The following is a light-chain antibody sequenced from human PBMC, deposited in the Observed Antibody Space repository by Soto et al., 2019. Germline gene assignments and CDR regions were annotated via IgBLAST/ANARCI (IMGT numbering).Light chain of an antibody. CDR2: DAS. CDR1: QSVSSY. V-gene: IGKV3-11*01. CDR3: QQRSNWPPIFT. Sequence: EIVLTQSPATLSLSPGERATLSCRASQSVSSYLAWYQQKPGQAPRLLIYDASNRATGIPARFSGSGSGTDFPLIISSLEPEDFAVYYCQQRSNWPPIFTFGPGTKVDIK. J-gene: IGKJ3*01.